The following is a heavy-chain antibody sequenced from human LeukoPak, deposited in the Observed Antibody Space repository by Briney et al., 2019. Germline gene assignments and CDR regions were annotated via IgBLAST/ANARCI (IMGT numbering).Heavy chain of an antibody. CDR3: ARILSPRGYSYGYIDY. CDR1: GFSLRTSGMC. CDR2: IDWDDDK. V-gene: IGHV2-70*11. J-gene: IGHJ4*02. Sequence: SGPALVKPTQTLTLTCTFSGFSLRTSGMCVSWIRQPPGKALEWLARIDWDDDKYYSTSLKTRLTISKDTSKNQVVLTMTNMDPVDTATYYCARILSPRGYSYGYIDYWGQGTLVTVSS. D-gene: IGHD5-18*01.